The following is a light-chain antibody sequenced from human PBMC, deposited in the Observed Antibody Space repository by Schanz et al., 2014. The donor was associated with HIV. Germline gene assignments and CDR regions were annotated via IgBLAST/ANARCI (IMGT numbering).Light chain of an antibody. V-gene: IGKV1-6*01. CDR2: AGS. CDR3: QQYNSHSYT. J-gene: IGKJ2*01. CDR1: QDIRND. Sequence: AIQMTQSPSSLSASVGDRVTITCRASQDIRNDLGWYQQKPGKAPKLLIYAGSRLQSGVPSRFSGSGSGTDFTLTISSLQPDDFATYYCQQYNSHSYTFGQGTKLEIK.